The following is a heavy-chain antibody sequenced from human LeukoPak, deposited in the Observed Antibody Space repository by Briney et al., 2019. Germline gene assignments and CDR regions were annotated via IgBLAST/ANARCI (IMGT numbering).Heavy chain of an antibody. CDR3: ARVYSSSWRHYFDY. V-gene: IGHV1-2*02. Sequence: ASVKVSCKASGYTFTSYYMHWVRQAPGQGLEWMGIINPNSGGTNYAQKFQGRVTMTRDTSISTAYMELSRLRSDDTAVYYCARVYSSSWRHYFDYWGQGTLVTVSS. J-gene: IGHJ4*02. CDR1: GYTFTSYY. D-gene: IGHD6-13*01. CDR2: INPNSGGT.